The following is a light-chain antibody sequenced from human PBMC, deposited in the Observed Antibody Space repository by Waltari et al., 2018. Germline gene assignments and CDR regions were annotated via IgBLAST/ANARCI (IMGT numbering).Light chain of an antibody. J-gene: IGKJ2*01. CDR1: QSIMSW. V-gene: IGKV1-5*03. CDR2: KAS. CDR3: QQYNTDYT. Sequence: DVQMTQSPSTLSASVGDPVRLTCRASQSIMSWLAWYQQKAGKAPKVLTSKASTLESGVPSRFSGSESGTEFTLTISNLQPDDFATYYCQQYNTDYTFGQGTILEIK.